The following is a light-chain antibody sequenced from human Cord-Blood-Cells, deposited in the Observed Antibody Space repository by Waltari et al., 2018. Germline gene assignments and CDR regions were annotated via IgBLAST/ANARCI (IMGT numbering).Light chain of an antibody. J-gene: IGLJ1*01. V-gene: IGLV2-11*01. CDR3: CSYAGSYTYV. CDR2: DVS. CDR1: SSDVAGYNY. Sequence: QSALTQPRSVSVSPGHSVTISCTGTSSDVAGYNYVSWYQQHPGKAPKLMIYDVSKRPSGVPDRFSGSKSGNTASLTISGLQAEDEADYYCCSYAGSYTYVFGTGTKVTVL.